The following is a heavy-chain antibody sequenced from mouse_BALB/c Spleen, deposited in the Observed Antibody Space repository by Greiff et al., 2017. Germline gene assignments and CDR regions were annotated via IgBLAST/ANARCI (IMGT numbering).Heavy chain of an antibody. J-gene: IGHJ4*01. CDR2: INSNGGST. V-gene: IGHV5-6-3*01. Sequence: EVKLVESGGGLVQPGGSLKLSCAASGFTFSSYGMSWVRQTPDKRLELVATINSNGGSTYYPDSVKGRFTISRDNAKNTLYLQMSSLKSEDTAMYYCAREHYDYAMDYWGQGTSVTVSS. CDR1: GFTFSSYG. D-gene: IGHD2-4*01. CDR3: AREHYDYAMDY.